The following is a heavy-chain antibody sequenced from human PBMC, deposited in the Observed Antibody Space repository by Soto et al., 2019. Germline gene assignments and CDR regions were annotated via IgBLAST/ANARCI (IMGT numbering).Heavy chain of an antibody. D-gene: IGHD6-6*01. CDR2: FDPEDGET. V-gene: IGHV1-24*01. J-gene: IGHJ4*02. CDR1: GYTLTELS. CDR3: ATALGIAARSLVRPFDY. Sequence: VASVKVSCKVSGYTLTELSMHWVRQAPGKGLEWMGGFDPEDGETIYAQKFQGRVTMTEDTSTDTAYMELSSLRSEDTAVYYCATALGIAARSLVRPFDYWGQGTLVTVSS.